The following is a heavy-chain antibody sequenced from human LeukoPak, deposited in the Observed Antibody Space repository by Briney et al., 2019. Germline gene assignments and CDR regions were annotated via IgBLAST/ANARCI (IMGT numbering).Heavy chain of an antibody. Sequence: GRSLRLSCAASGFTFSSYAMHWVRQAPGKGLGWVAVISYDGSNKYYADSVKGRFTISRDNSKNTLYLQMNSLRAEDTAVYYCARRAAAGTPYYYYGMDVWGQGTTVTVSS. V-gene: IGHV3-30-3*01. CDR1: GFTFSSYA. J-gene: IGHJ6*02. CDR3: ARRAAAGTPYYYYGMDV. D-gene: IGHD6-13*01. CDR2: ISYDGSNK.